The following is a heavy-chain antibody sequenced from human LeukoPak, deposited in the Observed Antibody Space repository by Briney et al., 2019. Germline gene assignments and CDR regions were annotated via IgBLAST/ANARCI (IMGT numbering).Heavy chain of an antibody. J-gene: IGHJ4*02. V-gene: IGHV1-18*01. CDR3: AIPTFNYYGSGSYSHYFDY. CDR1: GYTFTSYG. Sequence: GASVKVSCEASGYTFTSYGISWVRQAPGQGLEWMGWISAYNGNTNYAQKLQGRVTMTTDTSTSTAYMELRSLRSDDTAVYYCAIPTFNYYGSGSYSHYFDYWGQGTLVTVSS. D-gene: IGHD3-10*01. CDR2: ISAYNGNT.